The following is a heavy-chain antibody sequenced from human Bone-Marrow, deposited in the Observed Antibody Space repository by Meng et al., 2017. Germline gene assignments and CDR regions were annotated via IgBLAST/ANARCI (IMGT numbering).Heavy chain of an antibody. J-gene: IGHJ6*02. CDR1: GYTFTSYC. D-gene: IGHD2-15*01. CDR2: ISPYIGNT. Sequence: ASVKVSCKASGYTFTSYCISWVRQAPGQGLEWMGWISPYIGNTNYAQKLQGRVTMTTDTSTSTAYMELRGMRSDDTAVYYCARDSVACPSKRNYYDYYGMDVWGQGTTVTVSS. CDR3: ARDSVACPSKRNYYDYYGMDV. V-gene: IGHV1-18*01.